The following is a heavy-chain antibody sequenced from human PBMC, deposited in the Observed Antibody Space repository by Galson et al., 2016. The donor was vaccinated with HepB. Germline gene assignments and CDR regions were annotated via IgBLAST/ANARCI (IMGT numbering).Heavy chain of an antibody. J-gene: IGHJ6*02. CDR2: INAGSGDT. CDR1: GGTFSSYA. CDR3: ATSYDSSGYYPYYYYGLDV. V-gene: IGHV1-3*01. Sequence: SVKVSCKASGGTFSSYAISWVRQAPGQGLEWMGWINAGSGDTKYSRRFQGRVTITRDTSASTAYMELSSLRSEDTAIYYCATSYDSSGYYPYYYYGLDVWGQGTAVTVSS. D-gene: IGHD3-22*01.